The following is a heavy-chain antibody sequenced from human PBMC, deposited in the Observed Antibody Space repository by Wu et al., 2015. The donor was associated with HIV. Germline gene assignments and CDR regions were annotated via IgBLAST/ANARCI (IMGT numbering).Heavy chain of an antibody. CDR2: ISAYNGNT. D-gene: IGHD3-22*01. V-gene: IGHV1-18*01. Sequence: LVQSGAEVKKPGASVKVSCKASGYTFTNYGISWVRQAPGQGLEWMGWISAYNGNTNYAQKLQGRVTMTTDTSTSTACMELRSLRSDDTAVYYCAREGNYYDSSGYFAHLDYWGQGTLVTVSS. J-gene: IGHJ4*02. CDR1: GYTFTNYG. CDR3: AREGNYYDSSGYFAHLDY.